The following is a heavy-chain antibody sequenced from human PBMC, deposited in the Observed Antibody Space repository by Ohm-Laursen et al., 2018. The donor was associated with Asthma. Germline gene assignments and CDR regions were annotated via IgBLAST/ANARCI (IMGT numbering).Heavy chain of an antibody. CDR3: ARDPRGSGSYYNEGWFDP. Sequence: ASVKVSCNASGYTFTSYDINWVRQATGQGLEWMGWMNPNSGNTGYAQKFQGRVTMTRNTSISTAYMELSRLRSDDTAVYYCARDPRGSGSYYNEGWFDPWGQGTLVTVSS. J-gene: IGHJ5*02. D-gene: IGHD3-10*01. CDR2: MNPNSGNT. V-gene: IGHV1-8*01. CDR1: GYTFTSYD.